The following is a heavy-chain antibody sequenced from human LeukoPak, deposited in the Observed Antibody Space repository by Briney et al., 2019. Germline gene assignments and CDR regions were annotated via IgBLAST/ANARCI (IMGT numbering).Heavy chain of an antibody. CDR1: GDSVSSNSAA. J-gene: IGHJ4*02. Sequence: SQTLSLTCAISGDSVSSNSAAWNWIRQSPSRGLEWLGRTYYRSKWYNDYAVSVKSRITINPDTSKNQFSLQLNSVTPEDTAVYYCATNLPEDWLLYGIFDYWGQGTLVTVSS. D-gene: IGHD3/OR15-3a*01. CDR3: ATNLPEDWLLYGIFDY. CDR2: TYYRSKWYN. V-gene: IGHV6-1*01.